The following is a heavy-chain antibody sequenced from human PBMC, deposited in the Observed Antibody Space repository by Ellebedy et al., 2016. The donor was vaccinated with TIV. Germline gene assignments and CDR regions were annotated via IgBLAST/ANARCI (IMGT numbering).Heavy chain of an antibody. CDR2: IKEDGSLK. V-gene: IGHV3-7*03. J-gene: IGHJ4*02. Sequence: GESLKISCAASGFTFSGNWMSWVRQAPGKGLELVAKIKEDGSLKYYVDAVKGRFAISRDNAKNSLYLQMNSLRAEDTAVYYCARYGNLGYWGQGTLVTVSS. CDR1: GFTFSGNW. D-gene: IGHD1-1*01. CDR3: ARYGNLGY.